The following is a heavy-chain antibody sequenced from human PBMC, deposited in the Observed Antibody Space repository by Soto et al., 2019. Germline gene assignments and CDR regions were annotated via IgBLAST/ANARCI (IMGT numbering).Heavy chain of an antibody. CDR3: AKDKGSGSAYGKDAFDI. V-gene: IGHV3-9*01. J-gene: IGHJ3*02. D-gene: IGHD6-25*01. CDR1: GFTFDDYV. Sequence: EVQLEESGGGLVQPGRSLRLSCAASGFTFDDYVMHWVRQTPGKGPEWVAGISWNIGCIGYSDSVKGPFIISRDNARNSLYLQMNSRRPKETAFYYCAKDKGSGSAYGKDAFDIWGQGTMVTVSS. CDR2: ISWNIGCI.